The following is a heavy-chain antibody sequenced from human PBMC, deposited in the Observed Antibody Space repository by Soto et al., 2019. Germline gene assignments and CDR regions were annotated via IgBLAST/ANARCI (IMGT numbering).Heavy chain of an antibody. CDR3: ARDGVAAGNISFDY. J-gene: IGHJ4*01. V-gene: IGHV1-3*01. CDR1: GYMFTKSA. D-gene: IGHD6-19*01. CDR2: ISGDSGNT. Sequence: QVHLVQSGAEVKKPGASVKVSCKASGYMFTKSAMHWVRQAPGQRLEWMGWISGDSGNTKYSPKLQDRVTITRDTSASTAYMELSSLRPEDTALYYCARDGVAAGNISFDYWGQGTLVTVSS.